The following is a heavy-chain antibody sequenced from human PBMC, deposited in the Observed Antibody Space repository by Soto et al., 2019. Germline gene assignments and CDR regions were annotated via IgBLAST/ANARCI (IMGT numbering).Heavy chain of an antibody. D-gene: IGHD2-15*01. J-gene: IGHJ4*02. CDR2: IWYDGDKK. Sequence: QVQLVESGGGVVQPGRSLRLSCAASGFTLSSYGMHWVRQAPGKGLEWVAVIWYDGDKKYYADSVKVRFTISGDGSKITVYLHMSSLRGEDTGVYYCARGSAGSESVVVVPAIDFYSFDTWGQGTLVSVSS. CDR1: GFTLSSYG. CDR3: ARGSAGSESVVVVPAIDFYSFDT. V-gene: IGHV3-33*01.